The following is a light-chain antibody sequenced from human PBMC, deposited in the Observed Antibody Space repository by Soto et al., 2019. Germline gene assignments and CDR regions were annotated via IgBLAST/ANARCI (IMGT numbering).Light chain of an antibody. J-gene: IGKJ4*01. V-gene: IGKV1-9*01. CDR1: QSISSY. CDR3: QQLKSYPLT. CDR2: AAS. Sequence: DIQMTQSPSSLSASVGDRVTITCRASQSISSYLAWYQQKPGKAPKLLIYAASTLQSGVPSRFSGSGSGTEFTLTTSSLQPGDFAAYYCQQLKSYPLTFGGGTKVDIK.